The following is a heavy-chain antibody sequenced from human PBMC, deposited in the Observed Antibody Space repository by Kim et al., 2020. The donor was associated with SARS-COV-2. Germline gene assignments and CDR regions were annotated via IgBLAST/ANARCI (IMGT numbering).Heavy chain of an antibody. CDR3: ARGGRGDHFYNGMDV. CDR1: GYTFVAYG. V-gene: IGHV1-18*01. D-gene: IGHD2-21*02. J-gene: IGHJ6*02. CDR2: IGAYNGMS. Sequence: ASVKVSCKASGYTFVAYGISWVRQARGQGLEWMGGIGAYNGMSDYGQTFHDRITMTTDISSSTAYLEVRSLRSDDTAIYYCARGGRGDHFYNGMDVWGQGTAVIVSS.